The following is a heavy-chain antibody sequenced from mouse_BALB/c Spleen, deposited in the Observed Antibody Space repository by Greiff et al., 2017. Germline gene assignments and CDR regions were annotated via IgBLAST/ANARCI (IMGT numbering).Heavy chain of an antibody. CDR2: ISSGGSYT. J-gene: IGHJ2*01. D-gene: IGHD1-2*01. V-gene: IGHV5-9-4*01. CDR3: ARGATARGFDY. CDR1: GFTFSSYA. Sequence: EVQLQESGGGLVKPGGSLKLSCAASGFTFSSYAMSWVRQSPEKRLEWVAEISSGGSYTYYPDTVTGRFTISRDNAKNTLYLEMSSLRSEDTAMYYCARGATARGFDYWGQGTTLTVSS.